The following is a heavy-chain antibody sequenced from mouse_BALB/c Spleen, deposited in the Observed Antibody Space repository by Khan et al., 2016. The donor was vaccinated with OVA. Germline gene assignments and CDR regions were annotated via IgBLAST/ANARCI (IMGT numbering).Heavy chain of an antibody. D-gene: IGHD3-2*02. CDR1: GYIFTSYW. CDR3: AREEALYYFDY. Sequence: QVQLKQSGAELVRPGTSVKLSCKTSGYIFTSYWIHWVKQRSGQGLEWIARIYPGTDNTYYSEKFKDKATLTAEKSSSTAYLQLSSLKSEDSAVFFCAREEALYYFDYWGQGTTLTVSS. CDR2: IYPGTDNT. V-gene: IGHV1-76*01. J-gene: IGHJ2*01.